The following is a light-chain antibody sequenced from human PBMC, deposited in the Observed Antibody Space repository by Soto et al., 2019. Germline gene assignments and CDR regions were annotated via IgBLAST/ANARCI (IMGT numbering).Light chain of an antibody. V-gene: IGLV2-14*01. CDR1: SSDVGGYNF. CDR2: EVS. CDR3: TSYTSSSTLDV. Sequence: QSALTQPASVSGFPGQSITISCTGTSSDVGGYNFVSWYQQHPGKAPKLMIYEVSNRPSGVSNRFSGSKSGNTASLTISGLQAEDGADYYCTSYTSSSTLDVFGTGTKLTVL. J-gene: IGLJ1*01.